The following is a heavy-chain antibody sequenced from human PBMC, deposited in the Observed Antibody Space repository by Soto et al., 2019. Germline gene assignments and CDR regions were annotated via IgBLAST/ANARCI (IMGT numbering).Heavy chain of an antibody. CDR2: IRSSSSYI. J-gene: IGHJ2*01. D-gene: IGHD6-13*01. CDR3: ARGDSSSYWYFDL. CDR1: GFTFSSYS. V-gene: IGHV3-21*01. Sequence: PGGSLRLSCAASGFTFSSYSMNWVRQAPGKGLEWVSSIRSSSSYIYYADSVKGRFTISRDNAKNSLYLQMNSLRAEDTAVYYCARGDSSSYWYFDLWGRGTLVTV.